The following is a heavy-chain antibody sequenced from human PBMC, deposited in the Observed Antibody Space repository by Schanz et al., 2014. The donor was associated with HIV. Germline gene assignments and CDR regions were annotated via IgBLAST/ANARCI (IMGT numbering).Heavy chain of an antibody. CDR3: ARAWYHYGSGSYYRNYGMDV. D-gene: IGHD3-10*01. CDR2: IIPIFGAV. CDR1: GGTFSIYA. Sequence: QVQLVQSGAEVKKPGSSVKVSCRASGGTFSIYAINWVRQAPGQGLEWMGGIIPIFGAVNYAQKFQGRVTMTRDTSTRTVHMELSSLRSEDTAVYYCARAWYHYGSGSYYRNYGMDVWGQGTTVTVSS. J-gene: IGHJ6*02. V-gene: IGHV1-69*06.